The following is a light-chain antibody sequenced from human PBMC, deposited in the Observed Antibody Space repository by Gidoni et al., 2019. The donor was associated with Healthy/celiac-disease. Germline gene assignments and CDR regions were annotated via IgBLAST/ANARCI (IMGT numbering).Light chain of an antibody. Sequence: QSVLTQPPAVSEAPGQRVTISCTGSSSNSGAGYDVHWYQQLPGTAPQLLISGNSNRPSGVPDRFSGSTSGTSASLALTGLQAEDEADYYCQSYDSSLSGVLFGGGTKLTVL. V-gene: IGLV1-40*01. CDR1: SSNSGAGYD. J-gene: IGLJ2*01. CDR3: QSYDSSLSGVL. CDR2: GNS.